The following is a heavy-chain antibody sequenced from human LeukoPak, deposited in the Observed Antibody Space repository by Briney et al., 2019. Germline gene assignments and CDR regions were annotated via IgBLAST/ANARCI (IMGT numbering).Heavy chain of an antibody. CDR2: INPNSGGT. CDR3: ARHYYDRSAFDI. V-gene: IGHV1/OR15-1*01. CDR1: GYIFTDYY. J-gene: IGHJ3*02. Sequence: ASVKVSCKASGYIFTDYYMHWVRQAPGQELGWMGRINPNSGGTNYAQKFQGRVTMTRDTSISTAYTELSSLRSEDTAVYYCARHYYDRSAFDIWGQGTMVTVSS. D-gene: IGHD3-22*01.